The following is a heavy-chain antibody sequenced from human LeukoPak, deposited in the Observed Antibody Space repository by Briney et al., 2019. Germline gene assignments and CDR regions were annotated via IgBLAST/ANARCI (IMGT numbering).Heavy chain of an antibody. J-gene: IGHJ4*02. CDR1: GFTFSSYA. CDR3: ARGGSNYAYDFDY. V-gene: IGHV3-30*04. D-gene: IGHD3-10*01. CDR2: ISYDGGNK. Sequence: GGSLRLSCAASGFTFSSYAMNWVRQAPGKGLEWMAVISYDGGNKYYADYVKGRFTISRDNSKNTVYLQMNSLRAEDTAVYYCARGGSNYAYDFDYWGQGTLVTVSS.